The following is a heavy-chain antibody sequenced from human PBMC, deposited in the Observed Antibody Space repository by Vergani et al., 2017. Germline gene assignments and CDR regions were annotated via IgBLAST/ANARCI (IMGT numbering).Heavy chain of an antibody. D-gene: IGHD1-14*01. CDR2: ISSSSSTI. CDR1: GFTFSSYS. J-gene: IGHJ6*02. V-gene: IGHV3-21*01. Sequence: EVQLVESGGGLVKPGGSLRLSCAASGFTFSSYSMNWVRQAPGKGLEWVSSISSSSSTIYYADSVKGRFTISRDNAKNSLYLQMNSLRDEDTAVYYCARDLPLSDPDRGGMDVWGQGTTVTVSS. CDR3: ARDLPLSDPDRGGMDV.